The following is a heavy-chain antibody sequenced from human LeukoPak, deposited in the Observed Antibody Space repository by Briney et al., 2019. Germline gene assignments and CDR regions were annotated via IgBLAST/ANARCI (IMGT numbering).Heavy chain of an antibody. D-gene: IGHD5-18*01. V-gene: IGHV4-38-2*02. CDR1: GYSMSSGPY. CDR2: IYHSGFT. CDR3: ARDRGGTAMDFDY. Sequence: SETLSLTCTVSGYSMSSGPYWGWIRQPPGKGLEWIGTIYHSGFTYYNLSLKSRITISIDTSKNQFSLKLSSVTAADTAVYYCARDRGGTAMDFDYWGQGTLVTVSS. J-gene: IGHJ4*02.